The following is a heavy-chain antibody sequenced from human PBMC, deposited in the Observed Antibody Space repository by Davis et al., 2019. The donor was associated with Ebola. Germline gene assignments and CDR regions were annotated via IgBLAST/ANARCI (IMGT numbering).Heavy chain of an antibody. CDR1: GGSISSSNW. J-gene: IGHJ4*02. CDR3: ARAQFPTTSDH. CDR2: IYHSGST. V-gene: IGHV4-4*02. D-gene: IGHD1-1*01. Sequence: SETLSLTCAVSGGSISSSNWWSWVRQPPGKGLEWIGEIYHSGSTNYNPSLKSRVTISADTSKNQFSLKLSSVTAADTAVYYCARAQFPTTSDHWGQGTLVTVSS.